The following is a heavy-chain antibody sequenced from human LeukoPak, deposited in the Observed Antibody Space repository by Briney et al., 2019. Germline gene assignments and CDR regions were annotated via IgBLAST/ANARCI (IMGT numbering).Heavy chain of an antibody. CDR2: INWNGGST. D-gene: IGHD3-10*01. V-gene: IGHV3-20*04. Sequence: GGSPRLSCAASGFTFDDYGMSWVRQAPGKGGEWGSGINWNGGSTGYADSVKGRFTISRDNAKNSLYLQMNSLRAEDTALYYCARVPLAGSGSYYAPPDYWGQGTLVTVSS. CDR1: GFTFDDYG. J-gene: IGHJ4*02. CDR3: ARVPLAGSGSYYAPPDY.